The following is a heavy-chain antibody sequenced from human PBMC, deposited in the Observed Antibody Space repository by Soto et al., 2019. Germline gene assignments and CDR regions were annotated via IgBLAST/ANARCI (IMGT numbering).Heavy chain of an antibody. V-gene: IGHV3-33*01. J-gene: IGHJ6*02. CDR2: IWYDGSNK. Sequence: QVQLVESGGGVVQPGRSLRLSCAASGFTFSSYGMHWVRQAPVKGLEWVAVIWYDGSNKYYADSVKGRFTISRDNSKNTLYLQMNSLRAEDTAVYYCASEYCSGGRCYYYGMDVWGQGTTVTVSS. D-gene: IGHD2-15*01. CDR3: ASEYCSGGRCYYYGMDV. CDR1: GFTFSSYG.